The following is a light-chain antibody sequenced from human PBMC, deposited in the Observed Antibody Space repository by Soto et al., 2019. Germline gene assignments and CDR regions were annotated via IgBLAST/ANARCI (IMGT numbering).Light chain of an antibody. CDR1: QSISSY. CDR3: QQSYGSPRT. V-gene: IGKV1-39*01. CDR2: SAS. J-gene: IGKJ1*01. Sequence: DIQMTKSPSSLSASVGDRVTITCRASQSISSYLSWYQQKPGKAPKLLIYSASTLQTGVPSRFSGGGSGTDFTLTITSLQREDVATYYCQQSYGSPRTFGQGTKVDIK.